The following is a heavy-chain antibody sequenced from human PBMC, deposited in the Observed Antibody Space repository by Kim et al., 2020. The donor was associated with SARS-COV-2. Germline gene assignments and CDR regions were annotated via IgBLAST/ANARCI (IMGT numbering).Heavy chain of an antibody. CDR3: ARPYFSWGYAGFDP. J-gene: IGHJ5*02. CDR1: GGSISSSSYY. Sequence: SETLSLTCSVSGGSISSSSYYWGWIRQPPGKGLEWIGSIYYSGSTSYNPSLKSRVTMSMDTSKNEFSLKLSFVTAADTAVYYCARPYFSWGYAGFDPWG. CDR2: IYYSGST. V-gene: IGHV4-39*01. D-gene: IGHD3-3*01.